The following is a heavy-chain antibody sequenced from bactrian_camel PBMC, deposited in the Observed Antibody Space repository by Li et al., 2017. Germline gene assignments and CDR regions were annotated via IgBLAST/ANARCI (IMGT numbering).Heavy chain of an antibody. CDR2: IGMDGRT. J-gene: IGHJ4*01. CDR3: AARPVNTRACVAGGRYEFGY. D-gene: IGHD1*01. CDR1: GFAGSNLY. Sequence: HVQLVESGGGSVQAGESLRLSCVASGFAGSNLYMAWFRQAPGKEREGVAAIGMDGRTSAADSVKGRFTISKDNAKNTLYLQMDNLQPEDTAVYYCAARPVNTRACVAGGRYEFGYWGQGTQVTVS. V-gene: IGHV3S55*01.